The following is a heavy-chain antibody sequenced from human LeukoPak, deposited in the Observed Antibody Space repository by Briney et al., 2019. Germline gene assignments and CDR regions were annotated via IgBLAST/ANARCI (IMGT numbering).Heavy chain of an antibody. J-gene: IGHJ4*02. Sequence: GGSLRLSCTASGFTFSGYSMNWIRQAPGKGLEWVSSFGTRSTSIYHAGSVKGRFAISRDNAKNSLYLQMNSLRAEDTAVYYCASLRYGSWNSYYFDYWGQGTLVTVSS. CDR1: GFTFSGYS. CDR2: FGTRSTSI. V-gene: IGHV3-21*04. CDR3: ASLRYGSWNSYYFDY. D-gene: IGHD1/OR15-1a*01.